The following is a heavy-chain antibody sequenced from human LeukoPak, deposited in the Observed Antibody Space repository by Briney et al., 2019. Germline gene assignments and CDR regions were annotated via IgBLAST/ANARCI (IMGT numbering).Heavy chain of an antibody. CDR2: ISWDGNNK. CDR1: GFAFATYG. D-gene: IGHD3-9*01. CDR3: AKDPNPRDWSLPGDY. J-gene: IGHJ4*02. V-gene: IGHV3-30*18. Sequence: GRSLALSCSASGFAFATYGMHWVRQAPGKGLEWVALISWDGNNKYYGDSVKGRFTISRDNSENTLYLQMHRLRFDDTAVYYCAKDPNPRDWSLPGDYWGQGTLVAVSS.